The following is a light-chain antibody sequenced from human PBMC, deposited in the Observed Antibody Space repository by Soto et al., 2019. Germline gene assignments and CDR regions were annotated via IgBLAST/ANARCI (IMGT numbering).Light chain of an antibody. J-gene: IGKJ4*01. CDR2: AAS. Sequence: DTHMTQSPSSLSASVGDRVTITCRASQDIRNDLGWYQHKPGTAPKRLIYAASSLQSGVPSRFSGSGSGTEITLTLSSLQPDDFATYFCLQHNSYPNTFGGGTKVEIK. CDR3: LQHNSYPNT. CDR1: QDIRND. V-gene: IGKV1-17*01.